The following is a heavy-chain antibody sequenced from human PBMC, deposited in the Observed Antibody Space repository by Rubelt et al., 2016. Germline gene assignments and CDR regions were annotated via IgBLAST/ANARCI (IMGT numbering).Heavy chain of an antibody. V-gene: IGHV3-30*04. D-gene: IGHD3-10*02. CDR2: ISYDGSND. Sequence: QVQLVESGGGVVQPGRSLRLSCAASGFTFSSYAMHWVRQAPGKGLEWVAVISYDGSNDYYADSVKGRFTISRDNSKNTLYLQMNSLRAEDTAVYYCARDGCITMSCMDVWGQGTTVTVSS. J-gene: IGHJ6*02. CDR1: GFTFSSYA. CDR3: ARDGCITMSCMDV.